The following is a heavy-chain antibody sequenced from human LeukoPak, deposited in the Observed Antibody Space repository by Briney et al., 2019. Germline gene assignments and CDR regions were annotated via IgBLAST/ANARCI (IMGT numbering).Heavy chain of an antibody. CDR3: VRGGRGCDDYFDY. D-gene: IGHD3-10*01. Sequence: PGGSLRLSCAASGYTFPSYSLNWVRQSPGKGLEWISYVGTGGDDIYYADSVTGRFTISRDNAEKSVYLQMNSLRVEDTAVYYCVRGGRGCDDYFDYWGQGTQVTVSS. J-gene: IGHJ4*02. V-gene: IGHV3-21*05. CDR1: GYTFPSYS. CDR2: VGTGGDDI.